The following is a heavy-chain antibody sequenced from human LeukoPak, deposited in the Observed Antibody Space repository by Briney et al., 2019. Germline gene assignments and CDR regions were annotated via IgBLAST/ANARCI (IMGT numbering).Heavy chain of an antibody. CDR2: INPNSGGT. Sequence: ASVQVSCKASGYTFTGCYMHWVRQDPGQGLEWMGWINPNSGGTNYAQQFQGRVTMTRDTSISTAYMELSRQRSDDTAVYYCARDYSSSSYWFDPWGQGTLVTVSS. J-gene: IGHJ5*02. D-gene: IGHD6-6*01. V-gene: IGHV1-2*02. CDR3: ARDYSSSSYWFDP. CDR1: GYTFTGCY.